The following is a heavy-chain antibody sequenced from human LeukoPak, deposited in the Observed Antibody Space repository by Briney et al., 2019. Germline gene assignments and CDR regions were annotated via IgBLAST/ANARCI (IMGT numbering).Heavy chain of an antibody. J-gene: IGHJ4*02. CDR3: AKAGQSITMIVVVITTDFDY. CDR2: ISGSGGST. D-gene: IGHD3-22*01. CDR1: GFTFSSYA. Sequence: GGSLRLSCAASGFTFSSYAMSWVRQAPGKGLEWVSAISGSGGSTYYADSVKGRFTISRDNSKNTLYLQMNSLRAEDTAVYYCAKAGQSITMIVVVITTDFDYWGQGTLVTVSS. V-gene: IGHV3-23*01.